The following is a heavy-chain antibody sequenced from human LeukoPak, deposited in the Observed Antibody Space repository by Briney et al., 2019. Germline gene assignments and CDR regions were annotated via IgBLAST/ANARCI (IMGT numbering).Heavy chain of an antibody. CDR1: GGSISSGGYS. CDR2: IYHSGST. CDR3: ARARISYYGSSGYYYLYYFDY. J-gene: IGHJ4*02. V-gene: IGHV4-30-2*01. D-gene: IGHD3-22*01. Sequence: SETLSLTCAVSGGSISSGGYSWSWIRQPPGKGLEWIGYIYHSGSTYYNPSLKSRVTISVDRSKNQFSLKLSSVTAADTAVYYCARARISYYGSSGYYYLYYFDYWGQGTLVTVSS.